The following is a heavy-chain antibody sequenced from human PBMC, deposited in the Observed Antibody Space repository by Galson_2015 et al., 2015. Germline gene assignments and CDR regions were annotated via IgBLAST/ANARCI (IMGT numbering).Heavy chain of an antibody. D-gene: IGHD5-12*01. CDR1: GFTFSFYW. Sequence: SLRLSCAASGFTFSFYWMSWVRQAPGKGLEWVANIKPDGSEKYYVDSVKGRFTISRDNAKNSLYLQMNSLRAEDTAVYYCARPEGRYSGYDDASDLWGQGTMVTVSS. V-gene: IGHV3-7*01. CDR3: ARPEGRYSGYDDASDL. CDR2: IKPDGSEK. J-gene: IGHJ3*01.